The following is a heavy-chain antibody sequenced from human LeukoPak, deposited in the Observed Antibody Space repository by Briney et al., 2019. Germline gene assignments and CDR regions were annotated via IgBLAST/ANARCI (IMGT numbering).Heavy chain of an antibody. V-gene: IGHV1-18*01. J-gene: IGHJ4*02. Sequence: ASVKVSCKASGYTFTSYGISWVRQAPGQGLEWMGWISAYNGNTNYAQKLQGRVTMTTDTSTSTAYMELRGLRSDDTAAYYCAREVLLWFGEPQLDYWGQGTLVTVSS. CDR3: AREVLLWFGEPQLDY. D-gene: IGHD3-10*01. CDR2: ISAYNGNT. CDR1: GYTFTSYG.